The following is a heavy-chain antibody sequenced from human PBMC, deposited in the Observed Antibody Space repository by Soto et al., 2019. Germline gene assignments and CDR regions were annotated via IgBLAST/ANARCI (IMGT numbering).Heavy chain of an antibody. J-gene: IGHJ6*01. V-gene: IGHV4-34*01. Sequence: NPSETLSLTCAFYVGSFSGYYWSWIRHPPGKWLEWIGEINHSGSTNYNPSLKSRVTISVDTSKNQFSLKLSSVTAADTAVYYCARGLRSGYPTYYYYGMEVWGQGTTVSVSS. CDR2: INHSGST. CDR1: VGSFSGYY. D-gene: IGHD3-3*01. CDR3: ARGLRSGYPTYYYYGMEV.